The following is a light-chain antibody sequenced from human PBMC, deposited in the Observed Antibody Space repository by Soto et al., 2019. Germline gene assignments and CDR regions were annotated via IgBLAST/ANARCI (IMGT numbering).Light chain of an antibody. Sequence: EIVLTQSPGTLSLSPGERATLSCRASQSVSSTHLVWYQQKPGQAPRLLISATSRRATGIPDRFSGSGSGTDFTLILSRLEPEDFGVYYCQQYGNSPYTFGQGTKLEI. CDR3: QQYGNSPYT. J-gene: IGKJ2*01. CDR1: QSVSSTH. V-gene: IGKV3-20*01. CDR2: ATS.